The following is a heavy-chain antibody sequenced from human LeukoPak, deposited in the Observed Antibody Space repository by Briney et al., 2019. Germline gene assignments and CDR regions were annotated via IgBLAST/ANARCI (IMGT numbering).Heavy chain of an antibody. CDR2: IYYSGST. V-gene: IGHV4-39*01. Sequence: SETLSLTCTVSGGSISSSSYYWGWIRQPPGKGLEWIGSIYYSGSTYYNPSLKSRVTISVDTSKNQFSLKLSSVTAADTAVYYCARTLYYYGSGSYYIRDWGQGTLVTVSS. CDR3: ARTLYYYGSGSYYIRD. D-gene: IGHD3-10*01. J-gene: IGHJ4*02. CDR1: GGSISSSSYY.